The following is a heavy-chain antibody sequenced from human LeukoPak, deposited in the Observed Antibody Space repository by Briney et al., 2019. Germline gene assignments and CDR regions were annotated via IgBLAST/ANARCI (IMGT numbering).Heavy chain of an antibody. V-gene: IGHV1-2*02. CDR1: GYTFTGYD. Sequence: GSVKVSCTASGYTFTGYDMHWVRQAPGQGLECMGGISPNSGGTNYAQKFQGRFTMTRDTSISTAYMELSGLRPDDTAVYYCARSNDYYLLTWAFDIWGQGTMVTVSS. D-gene: IGHD2/OR15-2a*01. J-gene: IGHJ3*02. CDR3: ARSNDYYLLTWAFDI. CDR2: ISPNSGGT.